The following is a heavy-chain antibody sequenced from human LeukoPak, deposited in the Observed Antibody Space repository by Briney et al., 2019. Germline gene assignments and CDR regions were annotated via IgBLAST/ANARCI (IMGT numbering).Heavy chain of an antibody. CDR2: IYTSGST. CDR3: ARAPVEMATIDLDY. V-gene: IGHV4-4*07. J-gene: IGHJ4*02. Sequence: SKTLPLTCTASGGSIISNYWSWIRQPAGKGLDWIGRIYTSGSTNYNPSLKSRVTISVDTSKNQFSLKLSSVTAADTAVYYCARAPVEMATIDLDYWGQGTLVTVSS. D-gene: IGHD5-24*01. CDR1: GGSIISNY.